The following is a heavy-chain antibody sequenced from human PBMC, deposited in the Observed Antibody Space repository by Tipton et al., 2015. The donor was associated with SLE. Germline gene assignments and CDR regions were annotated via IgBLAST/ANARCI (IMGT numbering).Heavy chain of an antibody. CDR2: INQSGST. D-gene: IGHD6-19*01. J-gene: IGHJ4*02. Sequence: TLSLTCAVYGGSFSGHYWSWIRQPPGKGLEWIREINQSGSTNYNPSLKSRVTMSVDTSKNQFSLKLSSVTAADTAVYYCARDHPVAGPFDYWGQGTLVTVSS. CDR1: GGSFSGHY. CDR3: ARDHPVAGPFDY. V-gene: IGHV4-34*01.